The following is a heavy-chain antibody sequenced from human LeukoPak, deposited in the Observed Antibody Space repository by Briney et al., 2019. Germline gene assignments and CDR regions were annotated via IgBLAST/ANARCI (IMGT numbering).Heavy chain of an antibody. D-gene: IGHD1-20*01. CDR2: ISWNSGSI. Sequence: GGSLRLSCAASGFTFYDYAMHWVRQAPGKGLEWVSGISWNSGSIGYADSVKGRFTISRDNAKNSLYLQMNSLRAEDTALYYCATIPNWNDDYYYGMDVWGQGTTVTVSS. V-gene: IGHV3-9*01. CDR3: ATIPNWNDDYYYGMDV. J-gene: IGHJ6*02. CDR1: GFTFYDYA.